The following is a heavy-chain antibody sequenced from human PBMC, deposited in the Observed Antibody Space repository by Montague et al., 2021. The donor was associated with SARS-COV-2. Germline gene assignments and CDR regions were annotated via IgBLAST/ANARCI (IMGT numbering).Heavy chain of an antibody. CDR2: IYYNGGT. CDR1: GGSISSDEYY. D-gene: IGHD1-26*01. J-gene: IGHJ5*02. V-gene: IGHV4-31*03. Sequence: TLSLTCTVSGGSISSDEYYWSWIRQHPGKGLEWIGYIYYNGGTNYNPSLKSRVTISVDKSKNQFSLNLNSVTAADTAVYYCARLSSDIGGYFWFDPWGQGTLVSVSS. CDR3: ARLSSDIGGYFWFDP.